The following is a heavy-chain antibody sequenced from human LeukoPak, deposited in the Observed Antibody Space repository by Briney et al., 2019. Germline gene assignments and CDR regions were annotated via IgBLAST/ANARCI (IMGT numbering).Heavy chain of an antibody. D-gene: IGHD4-17*01. CDR1: GGSIISYY. CDR2: IYYSGST. V-gene: IGHV4-59*08. CDR3: ARMTTVTKEVRDYFDY. J-gene: IGHJ4*02. Sequence: SETLSLTCTVSGGSIISYYWSWVRQPPGGGLGWIGYIYYSGSTNYHPSLKSRVTISVDTSKNQFSLKLSSVTAADTAVYYCARMTTVTKEVRDYFDYWGQGTLVTVSS.